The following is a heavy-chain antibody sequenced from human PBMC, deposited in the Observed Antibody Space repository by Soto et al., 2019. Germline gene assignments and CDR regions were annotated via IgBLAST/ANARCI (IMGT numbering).Heavy chain of an antibody. Sequence: ASVKVSCKASGYTFTSYAMHWVRQAPGQRLGWMGWINAGNGNTKYSQKFQGRVTITRDTSASTAYMELSSLRSEDTAVYYCARDKSSMIVVVSPGFDPWGQGTLVTVSS. CDR3: ARDKSSMIVVVSPGFDP. J-gene: IGHJ5*02. CDR1: GYTFTSYA. V-gene: IGHV1-3*01. CDR2: INAGNGNT. D-gene: IGHD3-22*01.